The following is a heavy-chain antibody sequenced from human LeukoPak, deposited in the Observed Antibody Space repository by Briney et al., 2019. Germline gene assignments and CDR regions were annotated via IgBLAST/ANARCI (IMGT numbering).Heavy chain of an antibody. CDR2: IKTKTDGWTT. Sequence: GGSLRDSCAASGFIFSNAWMSWVRQAPEKGLEWVGRIKTKTDGWTTDYAAPVKGRFTNSRDDSKNTLYLQMNSLKTEDTAVYYCITVERWLLNTFPYWGQGTLVTVSS. D-gene: IGHD5-24*01. J-gene: IGHJ4*02. CDR1: GFIFSNAW. V-gene: IGHV3-15*01. CDR3: ITVERWLLNTFPY.